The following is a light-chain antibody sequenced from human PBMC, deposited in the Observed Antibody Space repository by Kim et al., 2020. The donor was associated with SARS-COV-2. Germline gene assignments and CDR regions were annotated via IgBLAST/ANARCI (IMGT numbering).Light chain of an antibody. V-gene: IGKV3-20*01. CDR2: GAS. CDR1: QSVSSSY. CDR3: QHYGTSPLT. Sequence: PGERAALSCRASQSVSSSYLSWYQQKPGQAPRLLIYGASSRATGIPDRFSGSGSGTDFTLTISRLEPEDFAVYYCQHYGTSPLTFGGGTKVEI. J-gene: IGKJ4*01.